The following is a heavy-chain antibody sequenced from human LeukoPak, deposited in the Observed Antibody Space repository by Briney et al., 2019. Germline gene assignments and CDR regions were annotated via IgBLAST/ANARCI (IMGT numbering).Heavy chain of an antibody. CDR2: INGTSSAI. V-gene: IGHV3-48*01. CDR3: ARGDY. CDR1: GFTFSSYA. J-gene: IGHJ4*02. Sequence: PGGSLRLSCAASGFTFSSYAMNWVRQAPGKGLEWISYINGTSSAIYYADSVKGRFTISRDNAKNSLYLQMNSLRAEDTALYYCARGDYWGQGTLVTVSS.